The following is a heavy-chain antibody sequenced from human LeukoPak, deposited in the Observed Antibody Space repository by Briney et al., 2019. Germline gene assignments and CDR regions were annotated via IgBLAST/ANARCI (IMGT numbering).Heavy chain of an antibody. D-gene: IGHD6-19*01. CDR1: GGSISGYY. CDR3: ASKSGSGWYLY. J-gene: IGHJ4*02. V-gene: IGHV4-59*08. Sequence: SGTLSLTCTVSGGSISGYYWSWIRQPPGQGLEWIGYIFYSGSTNYDPTLKSRVTISVDTSENQFSLRLSSVTAADTAVYYCASKSGSGWYLYWGQGTLVTVSS. CDR2: IFYSGST.